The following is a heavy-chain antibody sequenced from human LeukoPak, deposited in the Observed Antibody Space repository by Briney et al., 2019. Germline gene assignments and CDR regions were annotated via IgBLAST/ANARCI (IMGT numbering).Heavy chain of an antibody. Sequence: GSLRLSCAASGFTFSSYSMNWVRQPPGKGLEWIGEINHGGSTNYNPSLKSRVTISVDTSRKQFSLKLNSLTAADTAVYFCARSHLWPTGTVEIWGQGTMVTVSS. CDR1: GFTFSSYS. J-gene: IGHJ3*02. CDR2: INHGGST. V-gene: IGHV4-34*01. D-gene: IGHD5-18*01. CDR3: ARSHLWPTGTVEI.